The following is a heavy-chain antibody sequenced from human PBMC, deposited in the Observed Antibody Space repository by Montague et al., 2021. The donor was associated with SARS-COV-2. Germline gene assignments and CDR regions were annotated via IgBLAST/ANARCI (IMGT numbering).Heavy chain of an antibody. CDR3: ARDTEVEIRTYSYYKMDV. Sequence: SETLSLTCTVSGDSISDYYWSWIRQPPGMGLEWIGYIFRSGATNYNPPLKSRVIISLDTSKSQFSLNLISVTAADTAVYFCARDTEVEIRTYSYYKMDVWGLGTTVTVSS. V-gene: IGHV4-4*08. CDR2: IFRSGAT. CDR1: GDSISDYY. D-gene: IGHD2-21*01. J-gene: IGHJ6*02.